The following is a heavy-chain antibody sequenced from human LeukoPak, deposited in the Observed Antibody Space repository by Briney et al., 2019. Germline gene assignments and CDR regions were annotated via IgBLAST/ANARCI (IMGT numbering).Heavy chain of an antibody. CDR2: ISGSGGST. CDR3: ASWGGLVVPAAIHPFDY. J-gene: IGHJ4*02. V-gene: IGHV3-23*01. D-gene: IGHD2-2*01. Sequence: RESLRLSCAASGFTFSSYAMSWVRQAPGKGLEWVSAISGSGGSTYYADSVKGRFTISRDNSKNTLYLQMNSLRAEDTAVYYCASWGGLVVPAAIHPFDYWGQGTLLTVSS. CDR1: GFTFSSYA.